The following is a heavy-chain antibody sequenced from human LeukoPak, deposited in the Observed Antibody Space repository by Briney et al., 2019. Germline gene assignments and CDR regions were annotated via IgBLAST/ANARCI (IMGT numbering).Heavy chain of an antibody. J-gene: IGHJ3*02. CDR1: GFTFSDAW. Sequence: GGSLRLSCAASGFTFSDAWMTWVRQASGKGLEWVGRIESESDGGTTDYAAPVKGRFTISRDDSKNRLYLQMNSLKTEDTAVYYCATDYGDYAYDAYHIWGQGTMVTVSS. D-gene: IGHD4-17*01. V-gene: IGHV3-15*04. CDR2: IESESDGGTT. CDR3: ATDYGDYAYDAYHI.